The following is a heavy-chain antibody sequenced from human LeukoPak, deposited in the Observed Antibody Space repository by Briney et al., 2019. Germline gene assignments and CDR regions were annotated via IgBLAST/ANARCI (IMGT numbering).Heavy chain of an antibody. CDR1: GFTFSSYA. D-gene: IGHD5-18*01. J-gene: IGHJ4*02. CDR3: AREYSYAGDY. Sequence: PGRSLRLSCAASGFTFSSYAMHWVRQAPGKGLEWVAVISYDGSNKYYADSVKGRFTISRDNSKNTLYLQMNSLRAEDTAVYYCAREYSYAGDYWGQGTLVTVSS. V-gene: IGHV3-30-3*01. CDR2: ISYDGSNK.